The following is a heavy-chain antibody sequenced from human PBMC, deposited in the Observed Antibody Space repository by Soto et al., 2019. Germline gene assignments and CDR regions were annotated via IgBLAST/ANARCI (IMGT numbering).Heavy chain of an antibody. CDR1: GFTFRSYA. CDR2: ISSSSGNT. V-gene: IGHV3-48*01. Sequence: GGSLRLSCAASGFTFRSYAMSWVRQAPGKGLEWVSNISSSSGNTYYADSVKGRFNISRDNAKNSLYLQMNSLRAEDTAVYYCARAEVAFDIWGQGTMVTVSS. CDR3: ARAEVAFDI. J-gene: IGHJ3*02.